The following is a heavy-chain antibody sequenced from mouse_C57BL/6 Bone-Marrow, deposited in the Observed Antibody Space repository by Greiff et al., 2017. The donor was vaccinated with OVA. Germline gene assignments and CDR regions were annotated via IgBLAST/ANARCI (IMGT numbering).Heavy chain of an antibody. CDR1: GYAFSSSW. D-gene: IGHD2-5*01. J-gene: IGHJ3*01. Sequence: QVQLQQSGPELVKPGASVKISCKASGYAFSSSWMNWVKQRPGKGLEWIGRIYPGDGDTNYNGKFKGKATLTADKSSSTAYMQLSSLTSEDSAVYFCAREEAYYSNYGYFFAYWGQGTLVTVSA. CDR2: IYPGDGDT. CDR3: AREEAYYSNYGYFFAY. V-gene: IGHV1-82*01.